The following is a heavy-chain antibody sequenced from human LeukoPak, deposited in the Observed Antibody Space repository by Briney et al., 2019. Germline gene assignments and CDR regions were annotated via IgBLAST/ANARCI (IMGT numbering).Heavy chain of an antibody. Sequence: PGRALRLSCAASVFTFSSYGMHCVPHAPAKGRECGAVIWYDGSNKYYTDSVKGRFTISRDNSKNTLYLQLNRLRAEDTDVYYCARTDEGDYYASSGYSDPGDYWGQGTLVTVS. V-gene: IGHV3-33*01. CDR2: IWYDGSNK. CDR1: VFTFSSYG. J-gene: IGHJ4*02. D-gene: IGHD3-22*01. CDR3: ARTDEGDYYASSGYSDPGDY.